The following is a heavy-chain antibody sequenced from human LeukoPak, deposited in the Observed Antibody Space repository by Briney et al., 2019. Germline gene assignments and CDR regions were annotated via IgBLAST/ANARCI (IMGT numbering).Heavy chain of an antibody. CDR2: ISYDGSNK. J-gene: IGHJ3*02. CDR1: GFTFSSYT. Sequence: PGGSLRLSCAASGFTFSSYTMSWVRQAPGKGLEWVAVISYDGSNKYYADSVKGRFTISRDNSKNTLYLQMNSLRAEDTAVYYCASPGSIAARGAFDIWGQGTMVTVSS. CDR3: ASPGSIAARGAFDI. V-gene: IGHV3-30*04. D-gene: IGHD6-6*01.